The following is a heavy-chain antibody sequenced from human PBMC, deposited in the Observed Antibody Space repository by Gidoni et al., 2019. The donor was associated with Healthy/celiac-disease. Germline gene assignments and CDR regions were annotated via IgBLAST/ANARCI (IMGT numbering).Heavy chain of an antibody. CDR2: TYYRSKWYN. D-gene: IGHD2-15*01. V-gene: IGHV6-1*01. CDR3: ARDVVVVAASAVWFDP. J-gene: IGHJ5*02. CDR1: GASVSSNSAP. Sequence: QVQLQQSGPGLVKPSQTLSLTCAISGASVSSNSAPWNWIRQSPSRGLEWLGRTYYRSKWYNDYAVSVKSRITINPDTSKNQFSLQLNSVTPEDTAVYYCARDVVVVAASAVWFDPWGQGTLVTVSS.